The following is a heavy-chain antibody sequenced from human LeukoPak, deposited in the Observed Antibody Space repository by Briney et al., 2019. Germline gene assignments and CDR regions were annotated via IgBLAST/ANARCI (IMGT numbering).Heavy chain of an antibody. D-gene: IGHD3-10*01. CDR3: ARTRAPELLWFGELSSDAFDI. CDR2: INHSGST. CDR1: GGSFSGYY. Sequence: SETLSLTCAIYGGSFSGYYWSWIRQPPGKGLEWIGEINHSGSTNYNPSLKSRVTMSVDTSKNQFSLKLSSVTAADTAVYYCARTRAPELLWFGELSSDAFDIWGQGTMVTVSS. J-gene: IGHJ3*02. V-gene: IGHV4-34*01.